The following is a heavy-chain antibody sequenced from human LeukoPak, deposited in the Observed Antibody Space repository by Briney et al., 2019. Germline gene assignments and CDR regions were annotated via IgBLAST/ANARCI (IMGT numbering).Heavy chain of an antibody. CDR3: ARSIAAAGDY. V-gene: IGHV3-7*03. CDR2: IKKDGSDK. Sequence: GGSLRLSCAVSGFTFSSYWMSWVRQAPGKGLEWVANIKKDGSDKNYVDSVKGRFTISRDNAKNSLFLQMNSLRAEDTAVYYCARSIAAAGDYWGQGTLVTVSS. D-gene: IGHD6-13*01. CDR1: GFTFSSYW. J-gene: IGHJ4*02.